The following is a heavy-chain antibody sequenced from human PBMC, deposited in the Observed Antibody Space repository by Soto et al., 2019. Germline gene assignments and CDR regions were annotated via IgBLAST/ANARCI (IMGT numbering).Heavy chain of an antibody. J-gene: IGHJ4*02. CDR3: ARDLDGSGSYYTDY. Sequence: QVQLVQSGAEVKKPGASVKVSCKASGYVFIGYGISWVRQAPGQGLEWMGRISTYDGHTNYAQNFQGRVTMTTDTSTSTAYMELRSLRSDDTAVYYCARDLDGSGSYYTDYWGPGTLVTVSS. CDR2: ISTYDGHT. V-gene: IGHV1-18*01. D-gene: IGHD3-10*01. CDR1: GYVFIGYG.